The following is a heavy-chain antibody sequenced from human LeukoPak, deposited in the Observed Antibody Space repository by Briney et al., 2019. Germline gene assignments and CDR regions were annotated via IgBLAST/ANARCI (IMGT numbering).Heavy chain of an antibody. J-gene: IGHJ4*02. CDR2: ISYDGSNK. V-gene: IGHV3-30-3*01. Sequence: GRSLRLSCAASGFTFSSYAMHWVRQAPGKGLEWVAVISYDGSNKYYADSVKGRFTISRDNSKDTLYLQMNSLSAEDTAVYYCAKEEAGGWYVWGNWGQGTQVTVSS. CDR3: AKEEAGGWYVWGN. CDR1: GFTFSSYA. D-gene: IGHD6-19*01.